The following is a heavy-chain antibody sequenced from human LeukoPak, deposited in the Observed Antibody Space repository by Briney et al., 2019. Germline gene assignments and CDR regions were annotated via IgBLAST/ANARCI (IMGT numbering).Heavy chain of an antibody. J-gene: IGHJ1*01. CDR3: ARVGGADERAWAD. D-gene: IGHD1-1*01. Sequence: ASVKVSCKASGYTFSGFYIHWVRQAPGQGLEYVGWITPKSGDTYSPQRFQGRVTMTRDASISTAYMELSSLISYDTAVYFCARVGGADERAWADWGQGTLVTVSS. V-gene: IGHV1-2*02. CDR2: ITPKSGDT. CDR1: GYTFSGFY.